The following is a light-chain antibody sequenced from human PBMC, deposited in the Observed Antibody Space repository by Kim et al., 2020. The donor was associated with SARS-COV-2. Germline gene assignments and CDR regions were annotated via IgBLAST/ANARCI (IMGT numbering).Light chain of an antibody. CDR2: WAS. J-gene: IGKJ2*01. CDR1: QSILYSSNNKNY. Sequence: RATINCKSSQSILYSSNNKNYVAWYQQKPGQPPKLLISWASIRESGVPDRFSGGGSGTDFTLTISSLQAEDVAVYYCQQYYAVPYTFGQGTKLEI. V-gene: IGKV4-1*01. CDR3: QQYYAVPYT.